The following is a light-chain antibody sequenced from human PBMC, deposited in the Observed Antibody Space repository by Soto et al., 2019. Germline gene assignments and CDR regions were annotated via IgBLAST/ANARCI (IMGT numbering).Light chain of an antibody. Sequence: EIVLTQSPATLSFSPGERATLSCRASQSVSRYLAWYQQKPGQAPRLPIYDASNRATGIPARFSGSGSGTDFTLTISRLEPEDFAVYYCQQRSNWPITFGQGTRLEI. J-gene: IGKJ5*01. CDR2: DAS. CDR3: QQRSNWPIT. CDR1: QSVSRY. V-gene: IGKV3-11*01.